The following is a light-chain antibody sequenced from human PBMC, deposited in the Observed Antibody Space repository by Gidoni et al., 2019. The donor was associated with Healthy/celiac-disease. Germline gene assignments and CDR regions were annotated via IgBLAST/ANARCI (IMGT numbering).Light chain of an antibody. J-gene: IGKJ1*01. Sequence: DIVMTQSPDSLAVSLGERATINCKSSQSVFYSSNNKNYLAWYQQKPGQPPKLLIYWASTRESGVPERFSGSGSGTDFTLTISSMQAEDLAVYYCQQYYSTPPTFGQXTKVEIK. CDR1: QSVFYSSNNKNY. CDR3: QQYYSTPPT. CDR2: WAS. V-gene: IGKV4-1*01.